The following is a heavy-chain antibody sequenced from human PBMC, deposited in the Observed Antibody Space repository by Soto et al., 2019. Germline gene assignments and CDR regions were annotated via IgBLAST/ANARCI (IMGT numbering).Heavy chain of an antibody. D-gene: IGHD1-26*01. CDR1: GGSFSGYY. CDR3: ARYQWELPSSYWYFDL. Sequence: QVQLQQWGAGLLKPSETLSLTCAVYGGSFSGYYWSWIRQPPGKGLEWIGEINHSGSTNYNPSRKSRVPISVDTSKNQFSLKLSSVTAADTAVYYCARYQWELPSSYWYFDLWGRGTLVTVSS. J-gene: IGHJ2*01. CDR2: INHSGST. V-gene: IGHV4-34*01.